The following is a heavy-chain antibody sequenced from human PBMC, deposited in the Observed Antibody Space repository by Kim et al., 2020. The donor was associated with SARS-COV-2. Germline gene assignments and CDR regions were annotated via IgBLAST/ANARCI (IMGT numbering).Heavy chain of an antibody. CDR3: AREAPGITGTENYFHY. CDR1: GYTFTGYY. CDR2: INPKSGGT. V-gene: IGHV1-2*06. Sequence: ASVKVSCKASGYTFTGYYIHWVRQAPGQGLEWMGLINPKSGGTNYAQKFQGRVTMTRDTSISTAYMELSRLRSDDTAVYFCAREAPGITGTENYFHYWGQGTLVTVSS. D-gene: IGHD1-20*01. J-gene: IGHJ4*02.